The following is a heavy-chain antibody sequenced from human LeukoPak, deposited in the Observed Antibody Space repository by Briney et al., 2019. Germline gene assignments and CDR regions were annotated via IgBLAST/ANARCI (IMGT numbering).Heavy chain of an antibody. V-gene: IGHV1-3*01. CDR1: GYTFTSYG. J-gene: IGHJ6*04. D-gene: IGHD2-2*01. Sequence: GASVKVSCKASGYTFTSYGISWVRQAPGQGLEWMGWINAGNGNTKYSQKFQGRVTITRDTSASTAYMELSSLRSEDTAVYYCARSIVVVPAASYYYYGMDVWGKGTTVTVSS. CDR2: INAGNGNT. CDR3: ARSIVVVPAASYYYYGMDV.